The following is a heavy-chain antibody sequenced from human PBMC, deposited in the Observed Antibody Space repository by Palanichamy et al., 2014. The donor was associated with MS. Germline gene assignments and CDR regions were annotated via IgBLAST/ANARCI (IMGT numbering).Heavy chain of an antibody. CDR3: ATFRLGYCPGVNCYSDF. Sequence: QVHLVESGGGLVQPGGSLRLSCSASGFTFNTHGMHWVRQAPGRGLEWVSFIRYDGTKKYYVGSVEGRSTISRDNSRNTLFLQMNSLRTEDTAIYYCATFRLGYCPGVNCYSDFWGQGTLVTVSS. J-gene: IGHJ4*02. D-gene: IGHD2-8*02. CDR2: IRYDGTKK. CDR1: GFTFNTHG. V-gene: IGHV3-30*02.